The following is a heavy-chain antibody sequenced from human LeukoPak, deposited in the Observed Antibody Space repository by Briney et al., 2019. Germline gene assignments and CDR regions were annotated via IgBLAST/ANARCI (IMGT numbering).Heavy chain of an antibody. J-gene: IGHJ6*03. V-gene: IGHV3-11*04. CDR2: ISSSGSTI. D-gene: IGHD6-19*01. CDR3: ARGLTSGRYDYMDV. Sequence: GGSLRLSCAASGFTFSDYYMSWIRQAPGKGLEWVSYISSSGSTIYYADSVKGRFTISRDNAKNSLYLQMNSLRAEDTAVYCCARGLTSGRYDYMDVWGKGTTVTVSS. CDR1: GFTFSDYY.